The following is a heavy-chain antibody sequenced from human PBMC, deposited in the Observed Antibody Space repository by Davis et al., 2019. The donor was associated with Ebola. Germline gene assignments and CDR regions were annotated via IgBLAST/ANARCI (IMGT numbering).Heavy chain of an antibody. Sequence: GESLKISCKGTGYSFGNYWIGWVRQMPGKGLEWVGIIYPADSDTRYSPSFQGQVTISVDKSINSAYLQWSSLKASDTAMYYCARPLRIRDTFDIWGQGTMVTVSS. V-gene: IGHV5-51*01. CDR3: ARPLRIRDTFDI. D-gene: IGHD2/OR15-2a*01. CDR1: GYSFGNYW. J-gene: IGHJ3*02. CDR2: IYPADSDT.